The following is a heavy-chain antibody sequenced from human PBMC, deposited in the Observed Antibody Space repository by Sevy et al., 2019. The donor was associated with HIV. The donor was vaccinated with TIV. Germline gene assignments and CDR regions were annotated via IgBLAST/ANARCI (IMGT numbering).Heavy chain of an antibody. Sequence: ASVKVSCKASGYTFTSYAMNWVRQAPGQGLEWMGWINTNTGNPTYAQGFTGRFVFSLDTSVSTAYLQISSLKAEDTAVYYCARDMNDYIWGSYGRYGMDVWGQGTTVTVSS. CDR1: GYTFTSYA. D-gene: IGHD3-16*01. V-gene: IGHV7-4-1*02. CDR2: INTNTGNP. J-gene: IGHJ6*02. CDR3: ARDMNDYIWGSYGRYGMDV.